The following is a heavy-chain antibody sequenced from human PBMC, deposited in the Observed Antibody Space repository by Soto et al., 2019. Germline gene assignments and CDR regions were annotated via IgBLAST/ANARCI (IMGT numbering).Heavy chain of an antibody. Sequence: GGSLRLSCGDSGFTFRSFTMNWVRQAPWKGLEWVSTISSNSAYIYYTDALRGRFTISRDNAKNSLHLQMNSLRAEDTAVYYCTRDASRDSSARGWFDPWGPGTLVTVSS. CDR3: TRDASRDSSARGWFDP. CDR1: GFTFRSFT. J-gene: IGHJ5*02. CDR2: ISSNSAYI. V-gene: IGHV3-21*01. D-gene: IGHD6-13*01.